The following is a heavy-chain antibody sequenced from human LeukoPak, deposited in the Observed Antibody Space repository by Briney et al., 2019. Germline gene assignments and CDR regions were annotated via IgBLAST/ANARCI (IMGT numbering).Heavy chain of an antibody. CDR3: AKDPSLNTFFDH. CDR1: GFTFSSFA. V-gene: IGHV3-23*01. D-gene: IGHD1/OR15-1a*01. Sequence: GGSLSLSCAASGFTFSSFAMGWVRQAPGKGLEWVASISGTGGSTYYADSVRGRFSISRDNSNNTLYLQMNSLGAEDTATYYCAKDPSLNTFFDHWGQGSPVTVSS. J-gene: IGHJ4*02. CDR2: ISGTGGST.